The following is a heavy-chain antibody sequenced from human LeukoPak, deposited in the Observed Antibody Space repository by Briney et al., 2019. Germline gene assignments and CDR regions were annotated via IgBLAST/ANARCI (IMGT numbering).Heavy chain of an antibody. Sequence: GRSLRLSCAASGFTFSLYGMHWVRQAPGKGLEWVAVISYDGSNKYYADSVKGRFTISRDNSKNTLYLQMNSLRAEDTAVYYCARDYDTPYYGMDVWGQGTTVTVSS. D-gene: IGHD3-9*01. CDR2: ISYDGSNK. J-gene: IGHJ6*02. CDR3: ARDYDTPYYGMDV. V-gene: IGHV3-30*03. CDR1: GFTFSLYG.